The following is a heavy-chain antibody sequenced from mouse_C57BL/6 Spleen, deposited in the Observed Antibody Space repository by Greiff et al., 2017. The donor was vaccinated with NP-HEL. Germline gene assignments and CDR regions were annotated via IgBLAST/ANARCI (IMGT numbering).Heavy chain of an antibody. Sequence: HVHVKQPGAELVKPGASVKLSCKASGYTFTSYWMHWVKQRPGRGLEWIGRIDPNSGGTKYNEKFKSKATLTVDKPSSTAYMQLSSLTSEDSAVYYCARSSSGKEPRGFAYWGQGTLVTVSA. J-gene: IGHJ3*01. V-gene: IGHV1-72*01. CDR2: IDPNSGGT. CDR1: GYTFTSYW. D-gene: IGHD3-2*02. CDR3: ARSSSGKEPRGFAY.